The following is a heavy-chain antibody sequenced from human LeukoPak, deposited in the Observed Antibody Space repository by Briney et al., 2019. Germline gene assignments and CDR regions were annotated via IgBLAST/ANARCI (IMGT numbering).Heavy chain of an antibody. CDR1: GFTFSNYW. V-gene: IGHV3-7*05. J-gene: IGHJ4*02. CDR3: ARESHSGGGDY. CDR2: INQDGSEK. D-gene: IGHD3-10*01. Sequence: PGGSLRLSCAASGFTFSNYWMIWLRQAPGKGLEWVANINQDGSEKHYVDSVKGRFIISRDNPRNSLYLQMDRLRSEDTAVYYCARESHSGGGDYWGQGTLVTVSS.